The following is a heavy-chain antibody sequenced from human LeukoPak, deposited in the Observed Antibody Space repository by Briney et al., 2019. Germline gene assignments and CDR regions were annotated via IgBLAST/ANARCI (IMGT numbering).Heavy chain of an antibody. D-gene: IGHD1-26*01. CDR1: GGSISSYY. CDR2: IYISGST. J-gene: IGHJ6*03. V-gene: IGHV4-4*07. CDR3: AKDDGGSYYPYYYYMDV. Sequence: SETLSLTCTVSGGSISSYYWSWVRQPAGKGLEWIGHIYISGSTKYNPSLKSRVTMSVDTSKNQFSLTLSSVTAADTAVYYCAKDDGGSYYPYYYYMDVWGKGTTVTISS.